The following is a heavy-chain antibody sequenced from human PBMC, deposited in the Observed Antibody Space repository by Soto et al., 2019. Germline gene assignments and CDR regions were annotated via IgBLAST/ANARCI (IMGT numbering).Heavy chain of an antibody. V-gene: IGHV4-59*01. Sequence: QVQLQESGPGLVKPSETLSLTCTVSGGSISSYYWSWIRQPPGTGLEWIGYIYYSGSTNYNPSLKSGVTISVDTSKNEFSLKLSSVTAADTAVYYCARQGQAFFDYWGQGTLVTVSS. CDR1: GGSISSYY. CDR3: ARQGQAFFDY. J-gene: IGHJ4*02. CDR2: IYYSGST.